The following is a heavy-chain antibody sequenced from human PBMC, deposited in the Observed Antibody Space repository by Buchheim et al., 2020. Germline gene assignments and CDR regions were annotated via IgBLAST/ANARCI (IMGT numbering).Heavy chain of an antibody. D-gene: IGHD6-19*01. J-gene: IGHJ5*02. CDR1: GGSISGFY. CDR2: IYYTGNT. CDR3: ARHNLAVADTTIFDP. Sequence: QVQLQESGPGLVKPSETLSLACTVSGGSISGFYWSWIRQPPGKGLEWIGYIYYTGNTNYNPSLKSRVTISVDTSKNQFSLKLSSVTAADTAVYYCARHNLAVADTTIFDPWRQGTL. V-gene: IGHV4-59*08.